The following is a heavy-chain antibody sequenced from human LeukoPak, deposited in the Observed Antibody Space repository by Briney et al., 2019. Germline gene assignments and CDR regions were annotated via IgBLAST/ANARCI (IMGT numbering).Heavy chain of an antibody. CDR2: IYYSGST. V-gene: IGHV4-39*07. CDR1: GGSISSSSYY. J-gene: IGHJ5*02. Sequence: PSETLSLTCTVSGGSISSSSYYWGWIRQPPGKGLEWIGSIYYSGSTYYNPSLKSRVTISVDTSKNQFSLKLSSVTAADTAVYYCARGIYWFDPWGLGTLVTVSS. CDR3: ARGIYWFDP.